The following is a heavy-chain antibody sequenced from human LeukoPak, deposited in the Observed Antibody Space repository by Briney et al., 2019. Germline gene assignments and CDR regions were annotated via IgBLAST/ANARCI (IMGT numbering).Heavy chain of an antibody. Sequence: ASVKVSCKASGGTFSSYAISWVRQAPGQGLEWMGGIIPIFGTANYAQKFQGRVTITTDESTSTAYMELSSLRSEDTAVYYCAADCSSTSCQRNYFDYWGQGTLVTVSS. D-gene: IGHD2-2*01. CDR1: GGTFSSYA. V-gene: IGHV1-69*05. CDR3: AADCSSTSCQRNYFDY. J-gene: IGHJ4*02. CDR2: IIPIFGTA.